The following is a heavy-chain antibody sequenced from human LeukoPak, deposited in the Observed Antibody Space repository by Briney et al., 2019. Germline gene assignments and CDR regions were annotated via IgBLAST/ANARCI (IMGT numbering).Heavy chain of an antibody. J-gene: IGHJ4*02. Sequence: GGSLRLSCSGSGFTFSSYAMHWVRQAPGKGLEYVSAISSNGGSTYYADAVKGRFTISRDNSKNTMCLQMSSLRAEDTAVYYCVKEVPSYDSSGYFIAHHFDYWGQGTLVTVSS. V-gene: IGHV3-64D*06. D-gene: IGHD3-22*01. CDR2: ISSNGGST. CDR1: GFTFSSYA. CDR3: VKEVPSYDSSGYFIAHHFDY.